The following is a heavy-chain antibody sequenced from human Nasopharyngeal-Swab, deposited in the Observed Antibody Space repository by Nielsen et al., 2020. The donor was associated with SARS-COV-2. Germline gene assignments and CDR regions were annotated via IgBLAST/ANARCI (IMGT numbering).Heavy chain of an antibody. CDR1: SGSFSGNY. V-gene: IGHV4-34*01. J-gene: IGHJ4*02. Sequence: SETLSLTCAVYSGSFSGNYWSWVRQPPGKGLGWIGEINHSGSAKYNPSLESRVTISVDTSKNQFSLKLTSVTAADTAVYYCARLPLTQSGELLKFDWWGQGTLVTVSS. CDR2: INHSGSA. CDR3: ARLPLTQSGELLKFDW. D-gene: IGHD3-10*01.